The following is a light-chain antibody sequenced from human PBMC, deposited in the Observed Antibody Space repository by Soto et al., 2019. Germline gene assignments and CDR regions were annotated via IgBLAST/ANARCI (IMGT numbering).Light chain of an antibody. J-gene: IGLJ1*01. CDR3: CSYAGNSEV. V-gene: IGLV2-23*02. CDR1: SGDVGGYNL. CDR2: EVT. Sequence: QSVLTQPASVSGSPGQSITIPCTGTSGDVGGYNLVSWYQQHPGKAPKLMIYEVTERPSGVSNRVSGSKSGNTASLTISGLQPDDEADYYCCSYAGNSEVFGTGTKVTVL.